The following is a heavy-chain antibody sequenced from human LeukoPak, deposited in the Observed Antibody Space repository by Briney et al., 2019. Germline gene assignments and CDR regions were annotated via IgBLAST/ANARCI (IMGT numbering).Heavy chain of an antibody. V-gene: IGHV3-11*01. D-gene: IGHD2-2*01. Sequence: GGSLRLSCAASGFTFSDYYMSWIRQAPGKGLEWGSYISSSGSTIYYADSVKGRFTISRDNAKNSLYLQMNSLRAEDTAVYYCARDHDIVVVPAAIRPNLLDWFDPWGQGTLVTVSS. CDR2: ISSSGSTI. J-gene: IGHJ5*02. CDR1: GFTFSDYY. CDR3: ARDHDIVVVPAAIRPNLLDWFDP.